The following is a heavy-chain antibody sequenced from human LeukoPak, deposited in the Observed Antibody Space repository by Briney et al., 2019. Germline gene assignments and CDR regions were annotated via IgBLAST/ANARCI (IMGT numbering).Heavy chain of an antibody. CDR2: INGDGTTS. V-gene: IGHV3-74*01. D-gene: IGHD6-19*01. CDR3: ARTIAVNGGDFDY. Sequence: GGSLRLSCAASVFSFSSHWMHWVRQTPGKGLVWVARINGDGTTSSHADSVKGRSTISRDNAKNTLYLQMNSLRAEDTALYYCARTIAVNGGDFDYWGQGTLVTVSS. CDR1: VFSFSSHW. J-gene: IGHJ4*02.